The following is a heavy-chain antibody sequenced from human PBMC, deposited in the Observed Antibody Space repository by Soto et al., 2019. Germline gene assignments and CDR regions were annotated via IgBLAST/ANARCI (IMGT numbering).Heavy chain of an antibody. CDR3: ARSYCSSTSCYIRYYYGMDA. V-gene: IGHV3-30-3*01. Sequence: GGSLRLSCAASGFTFSSYAMHWVRQAPGKGLEWVAVISYDGSNKYYADSVKGRFTISRDNSKNTLYLQMNSLRAEDTAVYYCARSYCSSTSCYIRYYYGMDAWGQGTTVTVSS. D-gene: IGHD2-2*02. CDR1: GFTFSSYA. J-gene: IGHJ6*02. CDR2: ISYDGSNK.